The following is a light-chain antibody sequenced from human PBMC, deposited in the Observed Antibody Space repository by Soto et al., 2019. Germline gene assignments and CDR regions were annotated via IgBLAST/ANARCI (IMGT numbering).Light chain of an antibody. CDR1: SSYVGSYDY. CDR3: SSFTSTNTVL. J-gene: IGLJ2*01. V-gene: IGLV2-14*03. CDR2: NVS. Sequence: QSALTQPASVSGSPGQSITISCTGTSSYVGSYDYVSWYQQHPGKAPKLLIYNVSNRPSGVSNRFSGSKSGNTASLTISGLQAEDEADYYCSSFTSTNTVLFGGGTKLTVL.